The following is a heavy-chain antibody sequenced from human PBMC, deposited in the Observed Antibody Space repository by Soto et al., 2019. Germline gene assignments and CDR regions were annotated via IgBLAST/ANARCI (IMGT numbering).Heavy chain of an antibody. CDR2: IYWDDDK. D-gene: IGHD4-17*01. V-gene: IGHV2-5*02. CDR1: GFALSTYHMG. J-gene: IGHJ4*02. CDR3: AHAGDYDLLTFDQ. Sequence: QITLKESGPTLVRPAQTLTLTCDFSGFALSTYHMGVAWIRQPPGKALDCLALIYWDDDKRYSPSLKDRLAISKDTSSNQVVLTITNIDPGDSATYFCAHAGDYDLLTFDQWGPGTLVTVCS.